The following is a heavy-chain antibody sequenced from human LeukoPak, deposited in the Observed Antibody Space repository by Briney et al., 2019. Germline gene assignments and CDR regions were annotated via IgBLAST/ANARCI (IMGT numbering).Heavy chain of an antibody. CDR3: ASRGITGNTYNWFDP. CDR1: GGTFSRYA. Sequence: ASVKVSCKASGGTFSRYAISWVRQAPGQGLEWMGGIIPIFGTANYAQKFQGRVTITTDESTSTAYMELSSLRSEDTAVYYCASRGITGNTYNWFDPWGQGTLVTVSS. CDR2: IIPIFGTA. V-gene: IGHV1-69*05. J-gene: IGHJ5*02. D-gene: IGHD1-20*01.